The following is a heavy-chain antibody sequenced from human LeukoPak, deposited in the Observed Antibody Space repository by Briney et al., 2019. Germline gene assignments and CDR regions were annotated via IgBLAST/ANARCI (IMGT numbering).Heavy chain of an antibody. D-gene: IGHD7-27*01. Sequence: GASVKVSCKASGYTFTSYGISWVRQAPGQGLEWMGWISAYSGDTGYAQKFQDRVTMTRNTSISTAYMELSSLRSDDTAVYYCARGPPNWGYDYWGPGTLVTVSS. CDR1: GYTFTSYG. V-gene: IGHV1-8*02. CDR3: ARGPPNWGYDY. CDR2: ISAYSGDT. J-gene: IGHJ4*02.